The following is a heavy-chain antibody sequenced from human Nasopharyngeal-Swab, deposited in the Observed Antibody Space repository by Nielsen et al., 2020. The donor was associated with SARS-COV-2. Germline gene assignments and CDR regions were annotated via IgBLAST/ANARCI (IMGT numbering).Heavy chain of an antibody. D-gene: IGHD3-10*01. Sequence: SETLSLTCAVSGGSISNYYWSWIRQPPGKGLEWIGYISFSGSTNYRPSLKSRVTISVDTSNNQFSLKLNSVTAADTAIYYCARPSGGVQFYWYFDLWGRGTLVTVSS. V-gene: IGHV4-59*08. CDR3: ARPSGGVQFYWYFDL. J-gene: IGHJ2*01. CDR2: ISFSGST. CDR1: GGSISNYY.